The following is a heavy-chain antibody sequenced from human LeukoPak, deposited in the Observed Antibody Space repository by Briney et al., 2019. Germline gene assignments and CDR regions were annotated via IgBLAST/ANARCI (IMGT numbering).Heavy chain of an antibody. CDR2: IGGRGDST. D-gene: IGHD3-16*01. CDR3: AKNRVSPGFDLFDS. V-gene: IGHV3-23*01. Sequence: GGSLRLSCAASGFIFSGYAMSWVRQAPGKGLEWVSAIGGRGDSTFYADSVKGRFTISRDNSKNTLYLQMKSLRAEDTAVYYCAKNRVSPGFDLFDSWGQGTLVSVSS. CDR1: GFIFSGYA. J-gene: IGHJ5*01.